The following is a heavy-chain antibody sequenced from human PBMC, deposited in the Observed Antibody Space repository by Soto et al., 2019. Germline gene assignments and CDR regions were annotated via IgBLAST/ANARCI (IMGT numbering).Heavy chain of an antibody. V-gene: IGHV1-69*12. CDR1: GGTFSSYA. Sequence: QVQLVQSGAEVKKPGSSVKVSCKASGGTFSSYAISWVRQAPGQGLEWMGGIIPIFGTANYAQKFQGRVTSTADESTSTAYMELSSLRAEATAVYYCAREVVVAATGWFDPWGQGTLVTVSS. CDR3: AREVVVAATGWFDP. D-gene: IGHD2-15*01. J-gene: IGHJ5*02. CDR2: IIPIFGTA.